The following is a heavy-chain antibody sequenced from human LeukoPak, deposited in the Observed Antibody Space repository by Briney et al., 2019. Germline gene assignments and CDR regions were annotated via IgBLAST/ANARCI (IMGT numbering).Heavy chain of an antibody. CDR1: GFTFSSYW. CDR2: INSDGSST. V-gene: IGHV3-74*01. D-gene: IGHD4-17*01. Sequence: GGSLRLSCAASGFTFSSYWMHWVRQAPGKGLVWVSRINSDGSSTSYADSVKGRFTISRDNAKNTLYLQMNSLRAEDTAVYYCAREMTPDYGDDGDVYYYYGMDVWAKGPRSPSP. CDR3: AREMTPDYGDDGDVYYYYGMDV. J-gene: IGHJ6*02.